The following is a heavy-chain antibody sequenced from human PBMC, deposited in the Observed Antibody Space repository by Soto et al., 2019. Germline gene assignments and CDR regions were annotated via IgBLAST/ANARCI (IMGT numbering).Heavy chain of an antibody. CDR1: GFTFGSYA. CDR3: AKRIVGTTGHAFDV. V-gene: IGHV3-23*01. CDR2: MNGGGGST. D-gene: IGHD1-26*01. Sequence: GGSLRLSCAASGFTFGSYAMSWVRQAPGKGLEWVSSMNGGGGSTYYAESVQGRFTISRDNSKNTLYLQLDSLRVEDTAVYYCAKRIVGTTGHAFDVWGQGTTVTVSS. J-gene: IGHJ6*02.